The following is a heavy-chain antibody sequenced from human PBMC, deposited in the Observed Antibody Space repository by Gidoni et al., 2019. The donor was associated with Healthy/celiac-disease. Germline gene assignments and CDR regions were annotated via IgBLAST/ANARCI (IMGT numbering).Heavy chain of an antibody. CDR3: AKDGLGCSSTSCYGLDAFDI. V-gene: IGHV3-23*01. D-gene: IGHD2-2*01. CDR1: GFTFSSYA. J-gene: IGHJ3*02. Sequence: EVQLLESGGGLVQPGGSLRLSCAASGFTFSSYAMSWVRQAPGKGLEWVSAISGSGGSTYYADSVKGRFTISRDNSKNTLYLQMNSLRAEDTAVYYCAKDGLGCSSTSCYGLDAFDIWGQGTMVTVSS. CDR2: ISGSGGST.